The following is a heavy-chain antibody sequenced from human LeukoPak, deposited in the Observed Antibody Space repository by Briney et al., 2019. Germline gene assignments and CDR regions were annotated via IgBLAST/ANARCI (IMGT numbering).Heavy chain of an antibody. Sequence: SETLSLTCTVSVGSISSYYWSWIRQPPGKGLEWIGYIYYSGSTDYNPSLKSRVTISVDTSKNQFSLKLSSVTAADTAVYYCARGYCSGGSCYPMSAFDIWGQGTMVTVSS. CDR2: IYYSGST. CDR1: VGSISSYY. J-gene: IGHJ3*02. CDR3: ARGYCSGGSCYPMSAFDI. D-gene: IGHD2-15*01. V-gene: IGHV4-59*01.